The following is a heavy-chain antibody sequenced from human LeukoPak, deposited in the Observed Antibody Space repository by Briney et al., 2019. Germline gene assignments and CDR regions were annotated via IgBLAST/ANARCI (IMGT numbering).Heavy chain of an antibody. J-gene: IGHJ5*02. V-gene: IGHV3-11*01. CDR3: ATDGAGFDT. CDR2: INIGGTNT. CDR1: GFTFSDYY. Sequence: GGSLRLSCAASGFTFSDYYMSWIRQAPGKGLEWPSYINIGGTNTHYADSVKGRFTISRDNAKKSLYLEMNNLRAEDTAVYYCATDGAGFDTWGQGVLVTVSS.